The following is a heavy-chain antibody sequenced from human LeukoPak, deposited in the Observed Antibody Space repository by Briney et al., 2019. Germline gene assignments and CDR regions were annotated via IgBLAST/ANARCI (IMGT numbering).Heavy chain of an antibody. CDR3: ARVQTDSRFRPYFDD. CDR1: GYTFPSYG. V-gene: IGHV1-18*01. Sequence: ASVTVSCRASGYTFPSYGISWVRHAPGQGLEGMGWVSAYSGNTNYAQTFRRRDTMTIDTSKSTANMELRSVRSDDTAVYYCARVQTDSRFRPYFDDWGQGTLVTVSS. D-gene: IGHD3-22*01. CDR2: VSAYSGNT. J-gene: IGHJ4*02.